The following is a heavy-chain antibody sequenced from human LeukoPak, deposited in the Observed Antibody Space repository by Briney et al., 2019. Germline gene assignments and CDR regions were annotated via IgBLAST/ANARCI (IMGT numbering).Heavy chain of an antibody. D-gene: IGHD2-2*02. J-gene: IGHJ4*02. Sequence: PGGSLRLSCAASGFTFSSYAMSWVRQAPGKGLEWVSAISGSGGSTYYADSVKGRFTISRDNSKNTLYLQMNSLRAEDTAVYYCAKDTLVPAAILRPHPTAYFDYWGQGTLVTVSS. CDR3: AKDTLVPAAILRPHPTAYFDY. CDR1: GFTFSSYA. CDR2: ISGSGGST. V-gene: IGHV3-23*01.